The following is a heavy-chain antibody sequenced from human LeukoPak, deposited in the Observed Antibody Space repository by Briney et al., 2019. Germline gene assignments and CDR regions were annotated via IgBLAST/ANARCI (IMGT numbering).Heavy chain of an antibody. Sequence: SETLSLTCTVSGGSISSRNYYWAWIRQPPGKGLDWIGSISYTGSIFYNPSLKSRVTISVDTSKNQFSLRLSSVTAVDTAIYYCARAERSGTSFPWDYWGQGTLVTVSS. J-gene: IGHJ4*02. V-gene: IGHV4-39*01. D-gene: IGHD2-2*01. CDR3: ARAERSGTSFPWDY. CDR1: GGSISSRNYY. CDR2: ISYTGSI.